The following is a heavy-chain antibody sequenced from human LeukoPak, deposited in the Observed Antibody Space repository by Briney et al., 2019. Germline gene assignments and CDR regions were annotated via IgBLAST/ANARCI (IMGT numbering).Heavy chain of an antibody. CDR2: VDPSDSYT. CDR1: GYRFTSYW. CDR3: ARRALPPACCGGDCYDAFDI. J-gene: IGHJ3*02. V-gene: IGHV5-10-1*01. D-gene: IGHD2-21*02. Sequence: GESLKISCKGSGYRFTSYWISWVRQMPGKGLEWMGRVDPSDSYTNYSPSFQGHVTISADKSISTAYLQWSSLKASDTAMYYCARRALPPACCGGDCYDAFDIWGQGTMVTVSS.